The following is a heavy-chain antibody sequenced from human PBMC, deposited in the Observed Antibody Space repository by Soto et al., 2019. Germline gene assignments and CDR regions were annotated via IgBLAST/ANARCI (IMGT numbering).Heavy chain of an antibody. Sequence: EVQLLESGGGLVQPGGSLRLSCVGSGFTFTAYAMNWVRQAPGKGLEWVSAISSRGGSTFYADSVKGRFTISRDNSKNTLYLQIKSLRAEDTAVYYCAKSQGYNLNDFNYWGQGTRVTVSS. V-gene: IGHV3-23*01. CDR1: GFTFTAYA. CDR3: AKSQGYNLNDFNY. J-gene: IGHJ4*02. D-gene: IGHD1-20*01. CDR2: ISSRGGST.